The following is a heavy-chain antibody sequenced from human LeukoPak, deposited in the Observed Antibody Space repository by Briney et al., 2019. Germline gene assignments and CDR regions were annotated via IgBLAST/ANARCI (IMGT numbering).Heavy chain of an antibody. CDR3: ARHYSGSYSQPEEIDY. V-gene: IGHV4-59*11. D-gene: IGHD1-26*01. Sequence: SETLSLTCTVSGGSISSHYWSWIRQPPGKGLEWIGYIYYSGSTNYNPSLKSRVTTSVDTSKNQSSLKLSSVTAADTAVYYCARHYSGSYSQPEEIDYWGQGTLVTVSS. CDR2: IYYSGST. CDR1: GGSISSHY. J-gene: IGHJ4*02.